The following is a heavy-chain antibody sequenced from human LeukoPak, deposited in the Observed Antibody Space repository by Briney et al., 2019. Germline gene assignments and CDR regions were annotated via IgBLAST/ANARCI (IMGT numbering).Heavy chain of an antibody. J-gene: IGHJ4*02. Sequence: PSETLSLTCTVSGGSISSYYWSWIRQPPGKGLEWIGYIYYSGSTNYNPSLRSRVTISVDTSQNQFSLTVSSVTSADTAMYFCARVTTCGYSYGPDYWGREPKSSSPQ. V-gene: IGHV4-59*01. D-gene: IGHD5-18*01. CDR1: GGSISSYY. CDR2: IYYSGST. CDR3: ARVTTCGYSYGPDY.